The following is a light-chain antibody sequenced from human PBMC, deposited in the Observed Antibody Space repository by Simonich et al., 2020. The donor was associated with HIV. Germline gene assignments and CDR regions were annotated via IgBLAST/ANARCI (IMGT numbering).Light chain of an antibody. CDR3: MQARQTPFT. J-gene: IGKJ3*01. CDR2: LGS. V-gene: IGKV2-28*01. CDR1: QSLLHSNGYNY. Sequence: DIVMTQSPLSLPVTPGEPASISCRSSQSLLHSNGYNYLDWYLQKPGQSPQLLIYLGSNRASGVPDRFSGSGSGTDFTLKSSRVEAEDVGVYYCMQARQTPFTFGPGTKVDIK.